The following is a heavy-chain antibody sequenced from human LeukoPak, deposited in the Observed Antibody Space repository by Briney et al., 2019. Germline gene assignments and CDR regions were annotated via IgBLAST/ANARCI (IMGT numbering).Heavy chain of an antibody. J-gene: IGHJ4*02. Sequence: GGSLRLSCAASGFTVSSNYMTWVRQAPGKGLEWVSVIYSGGSTYYAASVKGRFTISRDNSMNTLYLQMNSLRAEATAVYYCAKTINWQFDYWGQGTLVTVSS. D-gene: IGHD1-1*01. CDR3: AKTINWQFDY. V-gene: IGHV3-66*01. CDR1: GFTVSSNY. CDR2: IYSGGST.